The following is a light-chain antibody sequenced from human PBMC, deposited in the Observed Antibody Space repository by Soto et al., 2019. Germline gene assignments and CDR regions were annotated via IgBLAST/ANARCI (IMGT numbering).Light chain of an antibody. V-gene: IGKV3-20*01. CDR2: DAS. CDR1: QSVSSSR. Sequence: EIVLTQSPGTLSLSPGERATLSCRASQSVSSSRLGWYQQKPGQAPRLLIYDASGRVTDSPDRFSGSGSGTDFTLTISRLVPEDFAVYYCQQYGSSPITFGQGTRLEIK. CDR3: QQYGSSPIT. J-gene: IGKJ5*01.